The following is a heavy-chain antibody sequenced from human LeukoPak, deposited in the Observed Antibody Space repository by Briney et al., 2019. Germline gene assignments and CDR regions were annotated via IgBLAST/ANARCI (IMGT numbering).Heavy chain of an antibody. Sequence: PGGSLRLSCAASGFTFRSYAMSWVRQAPGKGLEWVLAISGSGTSTYYADSVKGRFTISRDNSKNTLYLQMNSLRAEDTAVYYCEGTYYYVSSADHWGQGSLVSVSS. J-gene: IGHJ4*02. CDR2: ISGSGTST. V-gene: IGHV3-23*01. CDR3: EGTYYYVSSADH. D-gene: IGHD3-22*01. CDR1: GFTFRSYA.